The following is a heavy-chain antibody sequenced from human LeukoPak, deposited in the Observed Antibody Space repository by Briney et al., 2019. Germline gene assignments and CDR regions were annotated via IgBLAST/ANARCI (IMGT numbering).Heavy chain of an antibody. CDR1: GFTVSSNY. J-gene: IGHJ4*02. Sequence: GGSLRLSCAASGFTVSSNYMSWVRQAPGKGLEWVSVIYSGSSTYYADSVKGRFTISRDDSKNTLYLQMNSLRADDTAVYYCARDTPTKYWGQGTLVTVSS. D-gene: IGHD1/OR15-1a*01. V-gene: IGHV3-66*01. CDR3: ARDTPTKY. CDR2: IYSGSST.